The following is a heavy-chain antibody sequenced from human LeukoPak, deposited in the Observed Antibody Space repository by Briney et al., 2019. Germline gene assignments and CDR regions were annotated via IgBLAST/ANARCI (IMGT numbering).Heavy chain of an antibody. D-gene: IGHD3-22*01. J-gene: IGHJ4*02. V-gene: IGHV3-23*01. Sequence: GESLRLACAAYGVTFSSYAMSWDRQAPGKGLEWVSGLSGSGDSTYYADSVKGRFTISRDNSKNTLYLQMNVLRAEDTAVYYCALTPGVAYYDSSGYYQLGFDYWGQGTLVTVSS. CDR2: LSGSGDST. CDR3: ALTPGVAYYDSSGYYQLGFDY. CDR1: GVTFSSYA.